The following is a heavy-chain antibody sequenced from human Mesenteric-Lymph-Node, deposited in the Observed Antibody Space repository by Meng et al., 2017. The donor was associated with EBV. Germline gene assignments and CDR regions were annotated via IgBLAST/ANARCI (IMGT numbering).Heavy chain of an antibody. CDR2: IFHIGST. Sequence: QVQCPEAGPRLVKPSGTQSLTCAVSGGSVISNNWWSWVRQPPGKGLEWIGEIFHIGSTNNNPSLKSRVTISVDNSKNQFSLSLTSVTAADTAIYYCAKVSLTGTFYDHWGQGILVTVSS. CDR1: GGSVISNNW. J-gene: IGHJ4*02. CDR3: AKVSLTGTFYDH. D-gene: IGHD3-9*01. V-gene: IGHV4-4*02.